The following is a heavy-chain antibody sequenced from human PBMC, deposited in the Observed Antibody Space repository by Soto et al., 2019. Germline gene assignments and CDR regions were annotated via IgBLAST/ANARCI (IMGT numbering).Heavy chain of an antibody. CDR2: IYYSGST. CDR1: GGSISSSSYY. CDR3: ARHRSVWYVRGRSTYYFDY. J-gene: IGHJ4*02. D-gene: IGHD6-19*01. Sequence: PSETLSLTCTVSGGSISSSSYYWGWIRQPPGKGLEWIGSIYYSGSTYYNPSLKSRVTISVDTSKNQFSLKLSSVTAADTAVYYCARHRSVWYVRGRSTYYFDYWGQGTLVTVSS. V-gene: IGHV4-39*01.